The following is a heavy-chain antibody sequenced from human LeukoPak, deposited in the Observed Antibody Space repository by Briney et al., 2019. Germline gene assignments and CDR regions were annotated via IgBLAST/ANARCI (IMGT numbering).Heavy chain of an antibody. D-gene: IGHD3-22*01. J-gene: IGHJ4*02. V-gene: IGHV3-53*01. Sequence: AGGSLRLSCAASGFTVSSNYMSWVRQAPGKGLEWVSVIYSGGSTYYADSVKGRFTISRDNSKNTLYLQMNSLRAEDTAVYYCARYYYDSSGYLWGQGTLVTVSS. CDR3: ARYYYDSSGYL. CDR2: IYSGGST. CDR1: GFTVSSNY.